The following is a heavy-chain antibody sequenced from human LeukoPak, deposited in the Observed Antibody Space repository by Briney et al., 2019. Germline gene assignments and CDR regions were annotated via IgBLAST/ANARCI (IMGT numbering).Heavy chain of an antibody. CDR3: ARETRGAIDY. Sequence: PGGSLRLSCAASGFTFSDYYMSWIRQAPGKGLEWVSYISSSSSYTNYAASVKGRFTISRDNAKNSLYLQMNSLRAEDTAVYYCARETRGAIDYWGQGTLVTVSS. V-gene: IGHV3-11*05. CDR1: GFTFSDYY. CDR2: ISSSSSYT. J-gene: IGHJ4*02. D-gene: IGHD3-10*01.